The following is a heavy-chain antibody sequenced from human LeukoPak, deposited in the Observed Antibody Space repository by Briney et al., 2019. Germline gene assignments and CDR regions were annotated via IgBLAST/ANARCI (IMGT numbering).Heavy chain of an antibody. D-gene: IGHD3-10*01. V-gene: IGHV1-46*01. Sequence: ASVEVSCKASGYTFTSYYMHWVRRAPGQGLEWMGIINPSGGSTSYAQKFQGRVTMTRDTSTSTVYMELSSLRSEDTAVYYCASLMVRGVRHYCYYGMDVWGQGTTVTVSS. CDR3: ASLMVRGVRHYCYYGMDV. CDR2: INPSGGST. CDR1: GYTFTSYY. J-gene: IGHJ6*02.